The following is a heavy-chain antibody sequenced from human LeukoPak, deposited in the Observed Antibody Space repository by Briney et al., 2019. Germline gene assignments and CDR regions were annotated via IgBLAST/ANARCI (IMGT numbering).Heavy chain of an antibody. CDR1: GFTFSSYA. J-gene: IGHJ4*02. CDR2: ISGSGGST. Sequence: GGYLRLSCAASGFTFSSYAMSWVRQAPGKGLEWVSAISGSGGSTYYADSVKGRFTISRDNSKNTLYLQMNSLRAEDTAVYYCAKLISYYDSSGYTTPFDYWGQGTLVTVSS. D-gene: IGHD3-22*01. CDR3: AKLISYYDSSGYTTPFDY. V-gene: IGHV3-23*01.